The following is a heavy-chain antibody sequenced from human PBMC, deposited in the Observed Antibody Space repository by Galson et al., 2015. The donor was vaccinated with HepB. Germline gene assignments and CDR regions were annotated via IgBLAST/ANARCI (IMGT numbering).Heavy chain of an antibody. D-gene: IGHD3-10*01. J-gene: IGHJ2*01. CDR3: AHSHGSGSFYSHWYFGL. CDR2: ISWDDDK. V-gene: IGHV2-5*02. Sequence: PALVKPTQTLTLTCTLSGFSLTTSGLGVGWVRQPPGKALEWVALISWDDDKRYRPSLRNRLSITKDNSKNQVVLTMTNMDALDTGTYYCAHSHGSGSFYSHWYFGLWGRGTLVTVSS. CDR1: GFSLTTSGLG.